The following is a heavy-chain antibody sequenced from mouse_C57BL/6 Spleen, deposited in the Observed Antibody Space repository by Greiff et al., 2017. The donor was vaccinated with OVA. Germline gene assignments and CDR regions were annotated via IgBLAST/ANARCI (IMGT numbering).Heavy chain of an antibody. CDR2: INPGSGGT. J-gene: IGHJ3*01. V-gene: IGHV1-54*01. CDR1: GYAFTNYL. CDR3: ATHYYGSSSFAD. Sequence: QVQLQQSGAELVRPGTSVKVSCKASGYAFTNYLIEWVKQRPGQGLEWIGVINPGSGGTNYNEKFKGKATLTADKSSSTAYMQLSSLTSEDSAVYFCATHYYGSSSFADWGQGTLVTVSA. D-gene: IGHD1-1*01.